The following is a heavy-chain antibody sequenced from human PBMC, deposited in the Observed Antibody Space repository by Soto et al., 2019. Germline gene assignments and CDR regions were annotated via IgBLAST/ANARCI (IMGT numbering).Heavy chain of an antibody. D-gene: IGHD5-18*01. CDR1: GGTFSSYA. J-gene: IGHJ6*02. Sequence: QVQLVQSGAEVKKPGSSVKVSCKASGGTFSSYAISWVRQAPGQGLEWMGGIIPIFGTANYAQKFQGRVTITADDSTSTAYMELSRLRSEDTAVYYCARDTAMVTYYYYGMDVWGQGTTVTVSS. V-gene: IGHV1-69*12. CDR2: IIPIFGTA. CDR3: ARDTAMVTYYYYGMDV.